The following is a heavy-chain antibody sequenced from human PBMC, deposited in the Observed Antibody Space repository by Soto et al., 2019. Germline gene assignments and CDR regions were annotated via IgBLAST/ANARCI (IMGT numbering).Heavy chain of an antibody. J-gene: IGHJ6*02. CDR1: GFTFSSYA. Sequence: GGLRLSCAASGFTFSSYAMSWVRQAPGKGLEWVSAISGSGGSTYYADSVKGRFTISRDNSKNTLYLQMNSLRAEDTAVYYCAKDGGTMVRGVTKYYYYYGMDVWGQGTTVTVSS. CDR3: AKDGGTMVRGVTKYYYYYGMDV. D-gene: IGHD3-10*01. V-gene: IGHV3-23*01. CDR2: ISGSGGST.